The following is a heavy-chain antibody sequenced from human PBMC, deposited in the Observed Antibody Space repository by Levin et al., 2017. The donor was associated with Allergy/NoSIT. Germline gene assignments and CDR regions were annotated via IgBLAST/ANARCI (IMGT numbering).Heavy chain of an antibody. CDR3: ARRGRGRPDY. V-gene: IGHV4-34*01. J-gene: IGHJ4*02. Sequence: SETLSLTCAVYGGSFSGYYWSWIRQPPGKGLEWIGEINHSGSTNYIPSLKSRVTISVDTSKNQFSLKLSSVTAADTAVYYCARRGRGRPDYWGQGTLVTVSS. CDR1: GGSFSGYY. CDR2: INHSGST.